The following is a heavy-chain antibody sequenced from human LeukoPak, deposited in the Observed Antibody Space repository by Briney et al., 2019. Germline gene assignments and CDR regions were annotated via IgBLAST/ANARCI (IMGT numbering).Heavy chain of an antibody. D-gene: IGHD3-22*01. CDR1: GYTFTSYY. V-gene: IGHV1-46*01. CDR3: ARDYYDSSGYSVRYGMDV. Sequence: GASVRVSCKASGYTFTSYYMHWVRQAPGQGLEWMGIIDPSGGSTSYAQKFQGRVTMTRDTSTSTVYMELSSLRSEDTAVYYCARDYYDSSGYSVRYGMDVWGQGTTVTVSS. CDR2: IDPSGGST. J-gene: IGHJ6*02.